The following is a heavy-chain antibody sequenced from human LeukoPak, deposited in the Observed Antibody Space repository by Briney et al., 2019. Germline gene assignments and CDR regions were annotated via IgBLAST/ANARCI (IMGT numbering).Heavy chain of an antibody. CDR1: GFTFSSYG. D-gene: IGHD3-22*01. J-gene: IGHJ6*02. CDR2: IWYDGSNK. Sequence: GVSLRLSCAASGFTFSSYGMHWLRQAPGKGLEWVAVIWYDGSNKYYADSVKGRFTISRDNSKNTLYLHMNSLRAEDTAVYLCASDMYYYDCSGYFNYYYYFGMDVWGQGTTVTVSS. CDR3: ASDMYYYDCSGYFNYYYYFGMDV. V-gene: IGHV3-33*01.